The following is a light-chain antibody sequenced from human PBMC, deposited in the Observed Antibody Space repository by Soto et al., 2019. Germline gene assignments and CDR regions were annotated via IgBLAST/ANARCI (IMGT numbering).Light chain of an antibody. CDR2: DAS. J-gene: IGKJ1*01. V-gene: IGKV3-11*01. CDR1: QSVSSY. CDR3: QQRSNWPT. Sequence: IVVTQSPATLSLSPGASATLSCRASQSVSSYLAWYQQKPGRAPSLLIYDASNRATGIPARLSVIGSGTDFTLTISSIEPEDFAVYDCQQRSNWPTFVQGTKVDI.